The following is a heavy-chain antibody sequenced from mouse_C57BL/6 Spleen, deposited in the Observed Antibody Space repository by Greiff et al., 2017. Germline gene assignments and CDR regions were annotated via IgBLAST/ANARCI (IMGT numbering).Heavy chain of an antibody. V-gene: IGHV1-47*01. J-gene: IGHJ2*01. D-gene: IGHD2-4*01. CDR1: GYTFTTYP. CDR2: FHPYNDDT. Sequence: VQVVESGAELVKPGASVKMSCKASGYTFTTYPIEWMKQNHGKSLERIGNFHPYNDDTKYNEKFKGKTTLTVEKSSSTVYLELSRLTSDDSAVYYCARGYDYVSLFDYWGQGTTLTVSS. CDR3: ARGYDYVSLFDY.